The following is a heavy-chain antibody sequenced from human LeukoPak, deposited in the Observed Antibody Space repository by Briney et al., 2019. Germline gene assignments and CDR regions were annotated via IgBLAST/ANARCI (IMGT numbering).Heavy chain of an antibody. CDR3: APYYYDSSAYRDY. Sequence: ASVKVSCKVSGYTPTELSMHWVRQAPGKGLEWMGGFDPEDGETIYAQKFQGRVTMTEDTSTDTAYMELSSLRSEDTAVYYCAPYYYDSSAYRDYWGQGTLAPLPS. V-gene: IGHV1-24*01. D-gene: IGHD3-22*01. CDR2: FDPEDGET. J-gene: IGHJ4*02. CDR1: GYTPTELS.